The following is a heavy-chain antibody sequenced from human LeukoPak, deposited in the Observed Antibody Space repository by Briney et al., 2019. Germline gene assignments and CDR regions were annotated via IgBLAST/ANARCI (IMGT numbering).Heavy chain of an antibody. D-gene: IGHD3-22*01. V-gene: IGHV5-51*01. CDR3: ARAISNYYDSSQFDY. CDR1: GYIFTNYW. Sequence: GESLKISCKGFGYIFTNYWIGWVRQMPGKGLEWMGIIYPGDSDTRYSPSFQGQVTISADKSISTAYLQWSSLKASDTAMYYCARAISNYYDSSQFDYWGQGTLVTVSS. CDR2: IYPGDSDT. J-gene: IGHJ4*02.